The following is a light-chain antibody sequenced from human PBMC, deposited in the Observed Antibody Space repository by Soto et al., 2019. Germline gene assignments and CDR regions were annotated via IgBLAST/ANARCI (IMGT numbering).Light chain of an antibody. CDR2: DAP. V-gene: IGKV1-5*01. Sequence: DIQMTQSPSTLSASVGDRVTITCRASQSISSWLAWYQQKPGKAPTLLIYDAPSLESGVPSRFSGSGSGTEFTRTISSLQPDDFATYYYQQYNSYGWTFGQGTKVEIQ. CDR1: QSISSW. J-gene: IGKJ1*01. CDR3: QQYNSYGWT.